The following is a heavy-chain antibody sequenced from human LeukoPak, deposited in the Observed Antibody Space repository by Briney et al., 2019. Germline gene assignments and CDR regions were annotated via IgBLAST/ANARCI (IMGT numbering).Heavy chain of an antibody. CDR3: ASHYDIDY. CDR1: GLTFSTYT. V-gene: IGHV3-21*06. CDR2: ISSGSSYI. J-gene: IGHJ4*02. D-gene: IGHD3-9*01. Sequence: GGSLRPSCAASGLTFSTYTMNWVRQAPGKGLEWVSSISSGSSYIYYADSMKGRFTVSRDNAKNSLYLQMNSLKAEDTAVYFCASHYDIDYWGQGTLVTVSS.